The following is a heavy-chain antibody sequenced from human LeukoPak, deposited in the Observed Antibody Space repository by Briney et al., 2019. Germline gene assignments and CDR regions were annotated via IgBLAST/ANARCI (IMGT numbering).Heavy chain of an antibody. Sequence: SETLSLTCAVYGGSFSGYYWSWIRQPPGKGLEWIGEINHSGRTNYNPSLKSRVPISVDTSKDQLSLKLGSVSAADTAVYYCARGVTTGDEDWGQGTLVTVSS. V-gene: IGHV4-34*01. CDR3: ARGVTTGDED. CDR1: GGSFSGYY. D-gene: IGHD7-27*01. J-gene: IGHJ4*02. CDR2: INHSGRT.